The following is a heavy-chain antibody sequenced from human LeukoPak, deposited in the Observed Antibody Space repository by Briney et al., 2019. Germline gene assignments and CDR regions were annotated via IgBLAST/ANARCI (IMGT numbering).Heavy chain of an antibody. CDR2: XSYGGSNK. CDR1: GFTFSSYA. V-gene: IGHV3-30-3*01. D-gene: IGHD3-22*01. Sequence: GGSLRLSCAASGFTFSSYAMHWVRQAPGKGLXXXXXXSYGGSNKYYADSVKGRFTISRDNSKNTLYLQMNSLRAEDTAVYYCARPYYYDSSGYSFDYWGQGTLVTVSS. CDR3: ARPYYYDSSGYSFDY. J-gene: IGHJ4*02.